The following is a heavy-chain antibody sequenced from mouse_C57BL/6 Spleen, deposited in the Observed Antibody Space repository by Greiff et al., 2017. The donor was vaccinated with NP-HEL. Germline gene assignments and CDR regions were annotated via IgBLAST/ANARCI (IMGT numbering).Heavy chain of an antibody. V-gene: IGHV5-9-1*02. CDR3: TREGSYGYDPSWFAY. CDR1: GFTFSSYA. CDR2: ISSGGDYI. J-gene: IGHJ3*01. D-gene: IGHD2-2*01. Sequence: EVKVVESGEGLVKPGGSLKLSCAASGFTFSSYAMSWVRQTPEKRLEWVAYISSGGDYIYYADTVKGRFTISRDNARNTLYLQMSSLKSEDTAMYYCTREGSYGYDPSWFAYGGQGTLVTVSA.